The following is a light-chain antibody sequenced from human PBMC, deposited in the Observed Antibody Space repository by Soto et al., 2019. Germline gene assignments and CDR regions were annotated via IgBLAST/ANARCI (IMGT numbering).Light chain of an antibody. V-gene: IGLV1-40*01. CDR1: DSNIGAGHD. J-gene: IGLJ2*01. CDR2: GYS. Sequence: QSVLPQPPSVSGAPGQRVTIACTGSDSNIGAGHDVQWFRHFPGAAPKLLLSGYSHRTSGVPDRFSGSKSGTSASLVITGLQAEDEADYYCHSYDIDLIGLIFGAGTKLTVL. CDR3: HSYDIDLIGLI.